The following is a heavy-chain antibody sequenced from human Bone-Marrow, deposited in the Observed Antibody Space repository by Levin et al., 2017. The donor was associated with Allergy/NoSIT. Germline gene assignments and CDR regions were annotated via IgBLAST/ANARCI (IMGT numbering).Heavy chain of an antibody. CDR3: ARRPEGAGKFGFDP. Sequence: SETLSLTCTVSGGSISGYYWSWIRQPPGKGLEWIGYIYYSGSTNYNPSLKSRVTISVDTSKNQFSLKLRSVTAADTAVYYCARRPEGAGKFGFDPWGQGTLVTVSS. J-gene: IGHJ5*02. D-gene: IGHD3-10*01. V-gene: IGHV4-59*08. CDR2: IYYSGST. CDR1: GGSISGYY.